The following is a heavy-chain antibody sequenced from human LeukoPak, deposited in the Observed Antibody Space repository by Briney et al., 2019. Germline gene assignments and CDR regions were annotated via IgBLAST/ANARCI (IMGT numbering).Heavy chain of an antibody. J-gene: IGHJ4*02. V-gene: IGHV3-23*01. CDR3: ARDVEGSGSYYSP. CDR1: GFTFSSYA. Sequence: GGSLRLSCAAPGFTFSSYAMSWVRQAPGKGLEWVSAISGSGGSTYYADSVKGRFTISRDNAKNSLYLQMNSLRAEDTAVYYCARDVEGSGSYYSPWGQGTRVTVSS. D-gene: IGHD3-10*01. CDR2: ISGSGGST.